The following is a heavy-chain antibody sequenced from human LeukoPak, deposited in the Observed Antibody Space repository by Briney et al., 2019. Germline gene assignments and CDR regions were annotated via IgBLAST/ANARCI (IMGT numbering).Heavy chain of an antibody. CDR2: IYYSGST. CDR3: GSSWYGPYGAFDI. Sequence: PSETLSLTCTVSGGSISSSSYYWGWIRQPPGKGLEWIGSIYYSGSTYYNPSLKSRVTMSVDTSKNQFSLKLSSVTAADTAVYYCGSSWYGPYGAFDIWGQGTMVTVSS. V-gene: IGHV4-39*07. J-gene: IGHJ3*02. D-gene: IGHD6-13*01. CDR1: GGSISSSSYY.